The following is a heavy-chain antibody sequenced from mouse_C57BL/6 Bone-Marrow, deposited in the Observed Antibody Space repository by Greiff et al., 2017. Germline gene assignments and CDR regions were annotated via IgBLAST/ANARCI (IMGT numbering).Heavy chain of an antibody. D-gene: IGHD1-1*01. CDR3: ARSTYYYGSSDGYFDV. J-gene: IGHJ1*03. CDR2: IYPGSGST. V-gene: IGHV1-55*01. CDR1: GYTFTSYW. Sequence: QVQLQQSGAELVKPGASVKMSCKASGYTFTSYWITWVKQRPGQGLEWIVDIYPGSGSTNYNEKFKSKATLTVDTSSSTAYMQLSSLTSEDSAVYYGARSTYYYGSSDGYFDVWGTGTTVTVSS.